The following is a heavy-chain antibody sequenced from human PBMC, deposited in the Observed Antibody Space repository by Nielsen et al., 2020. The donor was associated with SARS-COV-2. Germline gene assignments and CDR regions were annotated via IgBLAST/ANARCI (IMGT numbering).Heavy chain of an antibody. V-gene: IGHV1-18*01. D-gene: IGHD2-2*01. Sequence: ASVKVSCKASGYTFTRYGISWVRQAPGQGLEWMGWISAYNGNTNYAQKLQGRVTMTTDTSTSTAYMELRSLRSDDTAVYYCARGGGGYCSSTSCYGYYYYGMDVWGQGTTVTVSS. CDR1: GYTFTRYG. J-gene: IGHJ6*02. CDR2: ISAYNGNT. CDR3: ARGGGGYCSSTSCYGYYYYGMDV.